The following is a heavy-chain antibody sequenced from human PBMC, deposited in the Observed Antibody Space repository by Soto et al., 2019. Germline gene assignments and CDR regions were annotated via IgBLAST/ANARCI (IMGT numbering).Heavy chain of an antibody. J-gene: IGHJ6*03. CDR1: GGSISSYY. CDR2: IYYSGST. Sequence: SETLSLTCTVSGGSISSYYWSWIRQPPGKGLEWIGYIYYSGSTNYNPSLKSRVTISVDTSKNQFSLKLSSVTAADTAVYYCARQTNSRITIFGVVIDYYYYXDVWGKWTTVTVS. D-gene: IGHD3-3*01. V-gene: IGHV4-59*08. CDR3: ARQTNSRITIFGVVIDYYYYXDV.